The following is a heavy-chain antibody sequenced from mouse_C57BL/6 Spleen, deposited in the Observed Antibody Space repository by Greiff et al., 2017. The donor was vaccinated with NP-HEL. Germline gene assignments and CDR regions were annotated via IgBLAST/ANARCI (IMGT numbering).Heavy chain of an antibody. CDR1: GYTFTDYE. Sequence: QVQLQQSGAELVRPGASVTLSCKASGYTFTDYEMHWVKQTPVHGLEWIGAIDPETGGTAYNQKFKGKAILTADKSSSTAYMELRSLTSEDSAVYYCLGDYGGYFDVWGTGTTVTVSS. V-gene: IGHV1-15*01. J-gene: IGHJ1*03. CDR3: LGDYGGYFDV. CDR2: IDPETGGT. D-gene: IGHD2-4*01.